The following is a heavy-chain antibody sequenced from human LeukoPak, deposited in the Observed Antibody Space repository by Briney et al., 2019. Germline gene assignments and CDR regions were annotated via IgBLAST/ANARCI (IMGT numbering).Heavy chain of an antibody. CDR2: ISYDGSNK. J-gene: IGHJ6*03. D-gene: IGHD3-16*01. CDR1: GFTFSSYG. V-gene: IGHV3-30*03. Sequence: GGSLRLPCAASGFTFSSYGMHWVRQAPGKGLEWVAVISYDGSNKYYADSVKGRFTISRDNAKNSLYLQMNSLRAEDTAVYYCARDGAVTTTILIYYYYYMDVWGKGTTVTVSS. CDR3: ARDGAVTTTILIYYYYYMDV.